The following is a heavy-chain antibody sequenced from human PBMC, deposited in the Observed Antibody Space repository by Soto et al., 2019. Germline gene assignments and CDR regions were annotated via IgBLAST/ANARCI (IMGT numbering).Heavy chain of an antibody. J-gene: IGHJ6*02. CDR1: GFTFSSYA. CDR3: ARDAYSYGTAVGMDV. CDR2: ISYDGSNK. V-gene: IGHV3-30-3*01. Sequence: PGGSLRLSRAASGFTFSSYAMHWVRQAPGKGLEWVAVISYDGSNKYYADSVKGRFTISRDNSKNTLYLQMNSLRAEDTAVYYCARDAYSYGTAVGMDVWGQGTTVTVSS. D-gene: IGHD5-18*01.